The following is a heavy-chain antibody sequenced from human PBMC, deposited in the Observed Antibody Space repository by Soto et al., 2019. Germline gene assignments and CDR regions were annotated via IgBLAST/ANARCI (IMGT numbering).Heavy chain of an antibody. CDR2: ICYSGGT. D-gene: IGHD4-4*01. CDR1: GGSISSGGYY. V-gene: IGHV4-31*03. CDR3: ARKNSNYIWWLDP. J-gene: IGHJ5*02. Sequence: SETLSLTCTVSGGSISSGGYYWSWIRQHPGKGLEWIGYICYSGGTYYNPSLKSRVTISVDTSKNQFSLKLSSVTAADTAVYYCARKNSNYIWWLDPWGQGTLVTVSS.